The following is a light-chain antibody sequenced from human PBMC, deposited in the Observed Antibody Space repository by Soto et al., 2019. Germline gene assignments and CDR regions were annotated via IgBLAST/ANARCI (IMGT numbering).Light chain of an antibody. J-gene: IGKJ1*01. CDR2: KAS. Sequence: DSQMTQSPSTLSASVGDTFTITCRASQTISSWLAWYQQKPGKAPKLLIYKASTLKSGVPSRFSGSGSGTEFTLTISSLQPDDFATYYCQHYNSYSEAFGQGTKVDIK. CDR1: QTISSW. V-gene: IGKV1-5*03. CDR3: QHYNSYSEA.